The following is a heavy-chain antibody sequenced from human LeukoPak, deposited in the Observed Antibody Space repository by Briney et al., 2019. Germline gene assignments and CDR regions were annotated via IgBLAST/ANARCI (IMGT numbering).Heavy chain of an antibody. J-gene: IGHJ4*02. D-gene: IGHD1-26*01. CDR3: ARERGPELPHGYGVDY. V-gene: IGHV1-18*01. CDR2: ISAYNGNT. CDR1: GYTFTSYG. Sequence: ASVKVSCKASGYTFTSYGTSWVRQAPGQGLEWMGWISAYNGNTNYAQKLQGRVTMTTDTSTSTAYMELRSLRSDDTAVYYCARERGPELPHGYGVDYWGQGTLVTVSS.